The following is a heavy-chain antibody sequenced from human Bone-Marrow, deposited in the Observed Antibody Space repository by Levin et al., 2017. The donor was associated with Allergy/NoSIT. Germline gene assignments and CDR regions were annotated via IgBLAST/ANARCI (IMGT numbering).Heavy chain of an antibody. CDR2: ISYDGSVE. D-gene: IGHD1-26*01. Sequence: QPGGSLRLSCAASGIRFSNYGMHWVRQAPGKGLEWVALISYDGSVEYYADSVKGRFTISRDNSKNTLDLQMNSLRVEDTAVYYCAKDWKWEQFDYGFNVWGQGTMVTVSS. CDR3: AKDWKWEQFDYGFNV. CDR1: GIRFSNYG. J-gene: IGHJ3*01. V-gene: IGHV3-30*18.